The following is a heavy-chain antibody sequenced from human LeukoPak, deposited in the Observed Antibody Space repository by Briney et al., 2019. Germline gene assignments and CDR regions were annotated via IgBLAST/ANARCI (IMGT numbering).Heavy chain of an antibody. CDR2: IYTSGST. V-gene: IGHV4-4*07. D-gene: IGHD1-26*01. Sequence: SETLSLTCTVSGGSISSYYWSWIRQPAGNGLEWIGRIYTSGSTNYNPSLKSRVTMLVDTSTNQFSLKRSSVTAADTAVYYCARDRGSYGLDYWGQGTLVTVSS. J-gene: IGHJ4*02. CDR3: ARDRGSYGLDY. CDR1: GGSISSYY.